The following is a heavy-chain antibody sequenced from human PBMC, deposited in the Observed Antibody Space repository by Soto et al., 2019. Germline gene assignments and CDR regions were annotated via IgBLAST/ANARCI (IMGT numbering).Heavy chain of an antibody. CDR1: GGSMNDVTHY. Sequence: SETLPLTCSVSGGSMNDVTHYWAWIRQPPGKGLEWIATTYYTGSTHYNSSLKSRATISVDTSQNQFSLELTSVTAADTAVYHCASARYFGVDVWGHGTTVTVSS. D-gene: IGHD5-18*01. CDR2: TYYTGST. J-gene: IGHJ6*02. CDR3: ASARYFGVDV. V-gene: IGHV4-39*01.